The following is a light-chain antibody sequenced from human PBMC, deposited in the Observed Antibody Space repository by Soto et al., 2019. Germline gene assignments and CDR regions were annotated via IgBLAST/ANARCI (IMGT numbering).Light chain of an antibody. CDR1: SGDVGNYNR. CDR2: EVS. CDR3: SSFTSSNTWV. Sequence: QSVLTQPPSVSGSPGQSVTISCTGASGDVGNYNRVSWYQQSPGTAPKPMIFEVSNRPSGVPDRFSGSKSGNSASLTISGRQAEDEADYYCSSFTSSNTWVFGGGTKLTVL. V-gene: IGLV2-18*02. J-gene: IGLJ3*02.